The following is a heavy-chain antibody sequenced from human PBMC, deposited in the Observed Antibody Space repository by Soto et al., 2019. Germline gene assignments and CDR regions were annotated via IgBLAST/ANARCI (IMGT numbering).Heavy chain of an antibody. CDR3: ARDSVPKYSQPRRGGTDV. V-gene: IGHV4-61*03. D-gene: IGHD5-18*01. CDR2: IYYNGTT. J-gene: IGHJ6*01. CDR1: GGSVRSGSFY. Sequence: QVQLQESGPGLVKPSETLSLTCTVSGGSVRSGSFYWTWIRQPPGKGLEWIGYIYYNGTTNYNPSLKSRVSISVGTSKNHFSLRLSSVTAADTALYYCARDSVPKYSQPRRGGTDVW.